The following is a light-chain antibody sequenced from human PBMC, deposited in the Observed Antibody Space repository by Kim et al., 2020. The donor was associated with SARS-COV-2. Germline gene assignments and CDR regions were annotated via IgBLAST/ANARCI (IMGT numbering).Light chain of an antibody. J-gene: IGLJ2*01. CDR2: GKN. V-gene: IGLV3-19*02. CDR1: SLKTYY. CDR3: DSWDSSGNHNVV. Sequence: SSELTQDPAVSVALGQTVRITCQGDSLKTYYATWYQQKPGQAPVRVIFGKNNRPSGIPHRFSGSNSGNTASLTITGAQAEDEADYYCDSWDSSGNHNVVFGGGPQFPV.